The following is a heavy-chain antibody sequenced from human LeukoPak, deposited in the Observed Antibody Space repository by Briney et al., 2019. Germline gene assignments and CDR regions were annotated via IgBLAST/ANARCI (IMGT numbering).Heavy chain of an antibody. D-gene: IGHD3-22*01. CDR2: IYFSGTT. V-gene: IGHV4-59*12. CDR3: ARERYYYDSSGYTYWYFDL. J-gene: IGHJ2*01. Sequence: SETLSLTCTVSDGSISDYYWSWIRQPPGKGLEWIGYIYFSGTTNYNPSLKSRVTMSVDTSKNQFSLKLSSVTAADTAVYYCARERYYYDSSGYTYWYFDLWGRGTLVTVSS. CDR1: DGSISDYY.